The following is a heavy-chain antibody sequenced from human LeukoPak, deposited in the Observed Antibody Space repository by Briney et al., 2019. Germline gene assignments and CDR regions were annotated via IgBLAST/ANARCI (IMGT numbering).Heavy chain of an antibody. D-gene: IGHD5-12*01. V-gene: IGHV3-7*01. CDR1: GFTFSSYW. CDR2: IKQDGSEK. J-gene: IGHJ4*02. Sequence: PGGSLRLSCAASGFTFSSYWMSLVRQAPGKGLEWVANIKQDGSEKYYVDSVKGRFTISRDNAKNSLYLQMNSLRAEDTAVYYCARDSGYEWFDYWGQGTLVTVSS. CDR3: ARDSGYEWFDY.